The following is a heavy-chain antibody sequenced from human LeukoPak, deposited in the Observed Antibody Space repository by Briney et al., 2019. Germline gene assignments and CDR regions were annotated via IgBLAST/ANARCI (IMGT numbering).Heavy chain of an antibody. CDR1: GGSLSDYS. D-gene: IGHD1-26*01. Sequence: SETQSLTCGVYGGSLSDYSWSWIRQPPGKGLEFIGEITQSVNTNYNPSLKSRVTISVDMSKNQVSLRLSSVTAADTAVYYCARQGGSYYAIDDWGQGTLVTVSS. J-gene: IGHJ4*02. CDR2: ITQSVNT. CDR3: ARQGGSYYAIDD. V-gene: IGHV4-34*01.